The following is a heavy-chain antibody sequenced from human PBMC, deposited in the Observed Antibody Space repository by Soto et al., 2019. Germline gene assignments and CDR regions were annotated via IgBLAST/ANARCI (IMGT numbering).Heavy chain of an antibody. Sequence: GGSLRLSCAASGFAFSSYEMDWVRQAPGKGLEWIAYMSSGGGTIYYADSVKGRFTISRDNARDSLYLELRSLRSDDTAVYYCAAYYYDSSGIGAFDIWGQGTMVTVSS. J-gene: IGHJ3*02. D-gene: IGHD3-22*01. V-gene: IGHV3-48*03. CDR1: GFAFSSYE. CDR2: MSSGGGTI. CDR3: AAYYYDSSGIGAFDI.